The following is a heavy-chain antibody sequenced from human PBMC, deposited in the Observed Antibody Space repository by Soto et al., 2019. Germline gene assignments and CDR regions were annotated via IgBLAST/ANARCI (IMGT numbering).Heavy chain of an antibody. D-gene: IGHD6-19*01. J-gene: IGHJ4*02. Sequence: EVQLVESGGGLVKPGGSLRLSCAASGFTFSSYSMNWVRQAPGKGLEWVSSISSSSSYIYYADSVKGRFTISRDNAKNSLYLQMTSLRAEDTAVYYCARFAPGSGWKHFDYWGQGTLVTVSS. CDR3: ARFAPGSGWKHFDY. V-gene: IGHV3-21*01. CDR1: GFTFSSYS. CDR2: ISSSSSYI.